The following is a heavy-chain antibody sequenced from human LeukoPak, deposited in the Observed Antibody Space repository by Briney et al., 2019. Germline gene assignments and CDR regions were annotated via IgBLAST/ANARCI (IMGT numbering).Heavy chain of an antibody. CDR1: GGSISSSTYY. CDR3: ARTYCSSTSCYYYFDY. CDR2: IYYSGST. D-gene: IGHD2-2*01. J-gene: IGHJ4*02. Sequence: SETLSLTCTVSGGSISSSTYYWTWIRQPPGKKLEWIGTIYYSGSTYYNPSLRSRVTISLDTSKNQFSLKLSSVTAADTAVYYCARTYCSSTSCYYYFDYWGQGTLVTVSS. V-gene: IGHV4-39*07.